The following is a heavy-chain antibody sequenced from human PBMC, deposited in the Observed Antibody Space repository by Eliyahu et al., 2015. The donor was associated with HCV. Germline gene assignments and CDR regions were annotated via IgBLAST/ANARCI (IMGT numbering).Heavy chain of an antibody. D-gene: IGHD3-16*01. Sequence: DVQLVQSGAEVKKPGESLKXSCKSSGYTFSNNCIXGWVRQMPGKGLEWVGXGNPADSEARYSPSFQGQITISVDKSISTAYLQWSSLKAPDTATYYCARLVSGSWGDAFDIWGQGTTVIVSS. CDR1: GYTFSNNC. CDR2: GNPADSEA. J-gene: IGHJ3*02. CDR3: ARLVSGSWGDAFDI. V-gene: IGHV5-51*01.